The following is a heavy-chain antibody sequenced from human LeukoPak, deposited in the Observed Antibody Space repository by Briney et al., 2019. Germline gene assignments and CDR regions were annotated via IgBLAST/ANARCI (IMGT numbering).Heavy chain of an antibody. D-gene: IGHD3-10*01. J-gene: IGHJ5*02. CDR1: GFTFSSYS. CDR2: ISSSSSTI. V-gene: IGHV3-48*01. CDR3: ARDYRVLLWFGDGIPNWFDP. Sequence: GGSLRLSCAASGFTFSSYSMNWVRQAPGKGLEWVSYISSSSSTIYYADSVKGRFTISRDNAKNSLYLQMNSPRAEDTAVYYCARDYRVLLWFGDGIPNWFDPWGQGTLVTVSS.